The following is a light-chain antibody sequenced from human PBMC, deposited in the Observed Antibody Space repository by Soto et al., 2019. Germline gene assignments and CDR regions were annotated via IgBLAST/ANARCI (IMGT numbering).Light chain of an antibody. CDR2: DAS. CDR3: QQFHYWWK. V-gene: IGKV3-15*01. Sequence: EIVMTHSPATLSVSPLEMATLSCSSSQNIDNKLVWYQQKPGQVPRLLIYDASTRATGIPARFSGSGSGTEFTLTISSLQSEDFAFYYCQQFHYWWKFGQGTKVDIK. J-gene: IGKJ1*01. CDR1: QNIDNK.